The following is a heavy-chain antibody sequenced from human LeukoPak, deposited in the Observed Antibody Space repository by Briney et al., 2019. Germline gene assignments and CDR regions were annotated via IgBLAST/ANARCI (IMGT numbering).Heavy chain of an antibody. Sequence: SETLSLTCTVSGGSINNYYWSWIRQPPGKGLEWIGYICYRGSTNYNPSLKSRVTFSVDTSKNQFSLKLNSVTAADTAVYYCARGGDYGDLRYFDYWGQGTLVTVSS. V-gene: IGHV4-59*01. CDR3: ARGGDYGDLRYFDY. CDR2: ICYRGST. CDR1: GGSINNYY. D-gene: IGHD4-17*01. J-gene: IGHJ4*02.